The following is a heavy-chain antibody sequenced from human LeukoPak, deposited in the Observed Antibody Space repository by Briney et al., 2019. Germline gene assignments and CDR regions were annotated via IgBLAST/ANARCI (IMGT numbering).Heavy chain of an antibody. V-gene: IGHV3-7*01. D-gene: IGHD4-11*01. CDR1: GFTFKNYW. J-gene: IGHJ4*02. Sequence: GGSLRLSCAASGFTFKNYWMTWVRQAPGKGLEWGANIKHDGSEKNYVDSVKGRFTISRDNAKNSLSVQMNSLRAEDTALYYCARVDYTDEGFAYWGQGTLVTVSS. CDR3: ARVDYTDEGFAY. CDR2: IKHDGSEK.